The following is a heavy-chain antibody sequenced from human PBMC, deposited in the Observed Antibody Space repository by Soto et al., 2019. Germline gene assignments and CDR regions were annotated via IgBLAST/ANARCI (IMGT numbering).Heavy chain of an antibody. Sequence: ESLKISFKGSGYTFTAYWIGWVRQIPGKGLEWMGIIYPGDSDTRYSPSFQGQVTISADKSISTAYLQWSSLKASDTAMFYCARGGYSGNSKDPFYIWGPGTMVTVSS. CDR2: IYPGDSDT. J-gene: IGHJ3*02. CDR3: ARGGYSGNSKDPFYI. D-gene: IGHD6-25*01. CDR1: GYTFTAYW. V-gene: IGHV5-51*01.